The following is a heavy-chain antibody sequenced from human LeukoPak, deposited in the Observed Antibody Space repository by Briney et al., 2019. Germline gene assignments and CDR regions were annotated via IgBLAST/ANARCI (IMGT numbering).Heavy chain of an antibody. J-gene: IGHJ3*02. CDR2: INPNSGGT. D-gene: IGHD3-3*01. CDR3: ARVPTYYDFWSGTFDI. CDR1: GYTFTSYG. Sequence: ASVKVSCKASGYTFTSYGISWVRQAPGQGLEWMGWINPNSGGTNYAQKFQGRVTMTRDTSISTAYMELSRLRSDDTAVYYCARVPTYYDFWSGTFDIWGQGTMVTVSS. V-gene: IGHV1-2*02.